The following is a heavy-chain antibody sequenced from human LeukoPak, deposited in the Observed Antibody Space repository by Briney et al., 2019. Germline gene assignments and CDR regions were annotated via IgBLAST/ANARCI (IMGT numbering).Heavy chain of an antibody. D-gene: IGHD5-18*01. CDR2: IYTSGST. Sequence: PSETLSLTCTVSGGSISSYYWSWIGQPAGKGLEWIGRIYTSGSTNYNPSLKSRVTMSVDTSKNQFSLKLSSVTAADTAVYYCARGFRFPHTAMVNWGQGTLVTVSS. V-gene: IGHV4-4*07. CDR1: GGSISSYY. CDR3: ARGFRFPHTAMVN. J-gene: IGHJ4*02.